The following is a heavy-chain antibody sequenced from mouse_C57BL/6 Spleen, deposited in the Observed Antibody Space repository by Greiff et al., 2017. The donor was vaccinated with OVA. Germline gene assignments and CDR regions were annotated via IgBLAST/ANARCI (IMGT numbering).Heavy chain of an antibody. CDR2: IYPGGGYT. CDR1: GYTFTNYW. D-gene: IGHD2-5*01. CDR3: ARSQGGSNYERAMDY. Sequence: VQLQQSGAELVRPGTSVKMSCKASGYTFTNYWIGWAKQRPGHGLEWIGDIYPGGGYTNYNEKFKGKATLTADKSSSTAYMQFSSLTSEDSAIYYCARSQGGSNYERAMDYWGQGTSVTVSS. V-gene: IGHV1-63*01. J-gene: IGHJ4*01.